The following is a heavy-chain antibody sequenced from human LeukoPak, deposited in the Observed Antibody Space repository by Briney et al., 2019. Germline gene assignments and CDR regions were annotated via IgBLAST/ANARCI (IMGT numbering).Heavy chain of an antibody. CDR1: GGSISNYY. CDR3: ARERAAMIGGDCDY. Sequence: SETLSLTCTVSGGSISNYYWNWIRQPPGKGLEWIGYTDYSGSTNYNPSLKSRVTMSVDTSKNQFSLKLSSVTAADTAVYYCARERAAMIGGDCDYWGQGTLVTVSS. CDR2: TDYSGST. D-gene: IGHD5-18*01. V-gene: IGHV4-59*01. J-gene: IGHJ4*02.